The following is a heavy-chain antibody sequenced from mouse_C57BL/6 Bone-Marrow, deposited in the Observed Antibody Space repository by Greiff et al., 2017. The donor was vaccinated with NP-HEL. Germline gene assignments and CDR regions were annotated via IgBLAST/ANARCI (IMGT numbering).Heavy chain of an antibody. CDR1: GYTFTSYW. V-gene: IGHV1-55*01. CDR2: IYPGSGST. D-gene: IGHD1-1*01. CDR3: ARERGIFITTVVESSYIDY. Sequence: QVQLQQPGAELVKPGASVKMSCKASGYTFTSYWITWVKQRPGQGLEWIGDIYPGSGSTNYNEKFKSKATLTVDTPSSTAYMQLSSLTSEDSAVYNCARERGIFITTVVESSYIDYWGQGTTLTVSS. J-gene: IGHJ2*01.